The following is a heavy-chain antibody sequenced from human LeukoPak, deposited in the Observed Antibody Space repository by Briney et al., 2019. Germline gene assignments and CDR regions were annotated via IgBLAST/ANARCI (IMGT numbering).Heavy chain of an antibody. J-gene: IGHJ5*02. CDR2: IAEDGSEK. D-gene: IGHD3-10*01. CDR3: AKAWGSGADNNWFDP. V-gene: IGHV3-7*03. Sequence: GGSLRLSCAASGFTFSNHWMSWVRQAPGKGLEWVANIAEDGSEKYYVDSVKGRFTISRDNAENSLYLQMNSLRAEDTAVYYCAKAWGSGADNNWFDPWGQGTLVTVSS. CDR1: GFTFSNHW.